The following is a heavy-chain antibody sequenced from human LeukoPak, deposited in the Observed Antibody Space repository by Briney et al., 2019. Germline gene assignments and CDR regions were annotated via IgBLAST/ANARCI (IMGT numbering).Heavy chain of an antibody. J-gene: IGHJ4*02. CDR2: IWYDGDNK. Sequence: QPGRSLRLSCAASRFTFSSYVMHWVRQAPGKGLEWAALIWYDGDNKYYSVSVKGRFTISRDNSKNTLYLQMNSLRAEDTAVYYCAKARATYLYDTSGFSALDYWGQGTLVTVSS. D-gene: IGHD3-22*01. CDR3: AKARATYLYDTSGFSALDY. CDR1: RFTFSSYV. V-gene: IGHV3-33*06.